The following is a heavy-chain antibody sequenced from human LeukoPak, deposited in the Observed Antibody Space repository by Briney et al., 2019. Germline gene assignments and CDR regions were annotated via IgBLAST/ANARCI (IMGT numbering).Heavy chain of an antibody. CDR2: IRYDGSNK. CDR3: AKDLEMATEMDY. V-gene: IGHV3-30*02. Sequence: PGGSLRLSCAASGFTFSSYGMHWVRQAPGKGREWVAFIRYDGSNKYYADSVKGRFTISRDNSKNTLYLQMNSLRAEDTAVYYCAKDLEMATEMDYWGQGTLVTVSS. D-gene: IGHD5-24*01. J-gene: IGHJ4*02. CDR1: GFTFSSYG.